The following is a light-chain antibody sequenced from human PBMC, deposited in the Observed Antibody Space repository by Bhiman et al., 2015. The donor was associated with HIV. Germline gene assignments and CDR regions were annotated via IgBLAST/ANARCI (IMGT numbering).Light chain of an antibody. CDR3: SSYTSSSPYI. Sequence: QSALTQPASVSGSPGQSITISCTGTSSDVGGYNYVSWYQQHSGKAPKLMIYDVTKRPSGVSNRFSGSKSGNTASLTISGLQAEDEADYYCSSYTSSSPYIFGTGTKVTVL. V-gene: IGLV2-14*03. J-gene: IGLJ1*01. CDR1: SSDVGGYNY. CDR2: DVT.